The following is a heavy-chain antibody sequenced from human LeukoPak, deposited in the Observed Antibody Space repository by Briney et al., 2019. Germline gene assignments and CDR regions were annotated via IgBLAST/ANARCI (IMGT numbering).Heavy chain of an antibody. Sequence: SETLSLTCTASGGSISSYYWSWIRQPPGKGLEWIGYIYYSGSTNYNPSLKSRVTISVDTSKNQFSLKLSSVTAADTAVYYCARVTPRSRVDYWGQGTLVTVSS. V-gene: IGHV4-59*01. CDR1: GGSISSYY. CDR2: IYYSGST. J-gene: IGHJ4*02. D-gene: IGHD1-14*01. CDR3: ARVTPRSRVDY.